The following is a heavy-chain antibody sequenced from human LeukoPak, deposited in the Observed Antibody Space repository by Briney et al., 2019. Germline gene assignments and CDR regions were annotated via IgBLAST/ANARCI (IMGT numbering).Heavy chain of an antibody. CDR2: ISSSGSTI. J-gene: IGHJ4*02. D-gene: IGHD3-3*01. CDR3: ARSSFWSGYYASFDY. Sequence: GGSLRLSCAASGFTFSSYEMNWVRQAPGKGLEWVSYISSSGSTIYYADSVKGRFTISRDNAKNSLYLQMNSLRAEDTALYYCARSSFWSGYYASFDYWGQGTLVTVSS. CDR1: GFTFSSYE. V-gene: IGHV3-48*03.